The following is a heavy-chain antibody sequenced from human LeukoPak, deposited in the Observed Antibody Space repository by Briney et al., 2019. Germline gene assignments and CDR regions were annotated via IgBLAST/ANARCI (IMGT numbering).Heavy chain of an antibody. Sequence: PSGTLSLTCAVSGGSISSSNWWSWVRQPPGKGLEWIGEIYHSGSTNYNPSLKSRVTISVDKSKNQFSLKLSSVTAADTAVYYCARHRYYYDSSGYRNLFDYWGQGTLVTVSS. D-gene: IGHD3-22*01. CDR2: IYHSGST. CDR3: ARHRYYYDSSGYRNLFDY. J-gene: IGHJ4*02. V-gene: IGHV4-4*02. CDR1: GGSISSSNW.